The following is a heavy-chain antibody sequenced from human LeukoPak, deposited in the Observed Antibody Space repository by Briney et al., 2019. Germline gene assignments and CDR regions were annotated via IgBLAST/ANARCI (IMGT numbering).Heavy chain of an antibody. Sequence: GASVKLSCKASGYTFTGYYMHWVRQAPGKGLEWMGWIDTNSGDTNYAQCFKGRVTMTSDTTIITDYMQLTRLTFDATALYYCLRGYIAAAGEGGWGQRTLITVSS. V-gene: IGHV1-2*02. CDR2: IDTNSGDT. CDR1: GYTFTGYY. D-gene: IGHD6-13*01. J-gene: IGHJ4*02. CDR3: LRGYIAAAGEGG.